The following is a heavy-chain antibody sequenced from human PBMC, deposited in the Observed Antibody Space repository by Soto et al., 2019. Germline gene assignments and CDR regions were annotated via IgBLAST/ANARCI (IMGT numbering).Heavy chain of an antibody. D-gene: IGHD2-15*01. CDR2: INPNSGGT. CDR1: GYTFTDYY. V-gene: IGHV1-2*02. Sequence: QVQLVQSGAEVKKPGASVKVSCKASGYTFTDYYMHWVRQAPGQGLEWMGWINPNSGGTNYAQKFQGRVTMTRDTSISTAYMELSRLRSDDTAVYYCARVYCSGGSLAGCDYYYGMDVWGQGTTVTVSS. CDR3: ARVYCSGGSLAGCDYYYGMDV. J-gene: IGHJ6*02.